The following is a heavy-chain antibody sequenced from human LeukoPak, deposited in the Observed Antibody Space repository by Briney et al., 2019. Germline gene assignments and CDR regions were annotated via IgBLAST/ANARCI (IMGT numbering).Heavy chain of an antibody. Sequence: GGSLRLSCAASGFTFSTYNMNWVRQTPGKGLEWVSVIYSGGSTYYADSVKGRFTISRDNSKNTLYLQMNSLRAEDTAVYYCARGVAGTVWGQGTLVTVSS. J-gene: IGHJ4*02. V-gene: IGHV3-53*01. CDR3: ARGVAGTV. CDR1: GFTFSTYN. D-gene: IGHD6-19*01. CDR2: IYSGGST.